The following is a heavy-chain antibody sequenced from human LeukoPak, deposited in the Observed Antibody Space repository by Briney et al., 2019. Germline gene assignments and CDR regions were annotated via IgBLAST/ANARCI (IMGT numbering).Heavy chain of an antibody. CDR3: ARRSSLGLGYCSSTSCPNWFDP. CDR2: INHSGST. D-gene: IGHD2-2*01. CDR1: GGSFSGYY. V-gene: IGHV4-34*01. J-gene: IGHJ5*02. Sequence: PSETLSLTCAVYGGSFSGYYWSWIRQPPGKGLEWIGGINHSGSTNYNPSLKSRVTISVDTSKNQFSLKLSSVTAADTAVYYCARRSSLGLGYCSSTSCPNWFDPWGQGTLVTVSS.